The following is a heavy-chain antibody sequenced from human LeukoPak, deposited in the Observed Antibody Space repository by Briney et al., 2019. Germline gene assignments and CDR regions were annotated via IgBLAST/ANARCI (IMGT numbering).Heavy chain of an antibody. CDR3: ARAVMITFGGVIVNQRGIDY. J-gene: IGHJ4*02. CDR1: GGSFSGYY. Sequence: KPSETLSLTCAVYGGSFSGYYWSWIRQPPGKGLEWIGEVNHSGSANYNPSLKSRVTISEDTSKNQFSLKLSSVTAADTAVYYCARAVMITFGGVIVNQRGIDYWGQGTLVTVSS. D-gene: IGHD3-16*02. CDR2: VNHSGSA. V-gene: IGHV4-34*01.